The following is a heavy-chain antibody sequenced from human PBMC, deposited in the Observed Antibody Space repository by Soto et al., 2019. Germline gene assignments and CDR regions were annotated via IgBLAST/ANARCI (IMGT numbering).Heavy chain of an antibody. Sequence: ESGGGVVQPGRSLRLSCAASGFTFSSYGMHWVRQAPGKGLEWVAVIWYDGSNKYYADSVKGRFTISRDNSKNTLYLQMNSLRAEDTAVYYCASDQGRGYNYGFDYWGQGTLVTVSS. CDR2: IWYDGSNK. V-gene: IGHV3-33*01. CDR1: GFTFSSYG. D-gene: IGHD5-18*01. J-gene: IGHJ4*02. CDR3: ASDQGRGYNYGFDY.